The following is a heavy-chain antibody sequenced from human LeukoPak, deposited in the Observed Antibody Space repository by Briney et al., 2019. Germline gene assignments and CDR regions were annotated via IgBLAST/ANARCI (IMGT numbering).Heavy chain of an antibody. CDR1: GFTFNSYA. CDR3: ARDYSDFDWWPLGG. CDR2: IYSGGST. J-gene: IGHJ4*02. D-gene: IGHD3-9*01. Sequence: PGGSLRLSCAASGFTFNSYAMIWVRQAPGKGLEWVSVIYSGGSTYYADSVKGRFTIPRDNSKNTLYLQMNSLRAEDTAVYYCARDYSDFDWWPLGGWGQGTLVTVSS. V-gene: IGHV3-66*01.